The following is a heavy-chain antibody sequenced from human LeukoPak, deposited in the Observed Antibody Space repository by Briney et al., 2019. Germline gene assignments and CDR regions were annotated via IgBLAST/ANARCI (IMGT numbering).Heavy chain of an antibody. D-gene: IGHD3-22*01. Sequence: ASVKVSCKASGYTFTSYYMHWVRQAPGQGLEWMGIINPSGGSTSYAQKFQGRVTMTRDTSTSTVYMELSSLRSEDTAVYYCARDQSPPHYYDSSGYIDYWGQGTLVTVSS. CDR1: GYTFTSYY. CDR3: ARDQSPPHYYDSSGYIDY. J-gene: IGHJ4*02. CDR2: INPSGGST. V-gene: IGHV1-46*01.